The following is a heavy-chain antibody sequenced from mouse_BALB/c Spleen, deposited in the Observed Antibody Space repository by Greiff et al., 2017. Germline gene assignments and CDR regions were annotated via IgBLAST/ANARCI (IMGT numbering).Heavy chain of an antibody. V-gene: IGHV3-6*02. CDR1: GYSITSGYY. CDR2: ISYDGSN. Sequence: EVKLMESGPGLVKPSQSLSLTCSVTGYSITSGYYWNWIRQFPGNQLEWMGYISYDGSNNYNPSLKNRISITRDTSKNQFFLKLNSVTTEDTATYYCAREGDYDDYYAMDYWGQGTSVTVSS. D-gene: IGHD2-4*01. J-gene: IGHJ4*01. CDR3: AREGDYDDYYAMDY.